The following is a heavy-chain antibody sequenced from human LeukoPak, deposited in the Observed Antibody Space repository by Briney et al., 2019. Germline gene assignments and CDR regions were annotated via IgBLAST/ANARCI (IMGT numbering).Heavy chain of an antibody. CDR3: ARYARAGYSSGWYYFDY. J-gene: IGHJ4*02. D-gene: IGHD6-19*01. CDR2: IYYSGST. Sequence: PSETLSLTCTVSGGSISSSSYYCGWIRQPPGKGLEWIGSIYYSGSTYYNPSLKSRVTISVDTSKNQFSLKLSSVTAADTAVYYCARYARAGYSSGWYYFDYWGQGTLVTVSS. CDR1: GGSISSSSYY. V-gene: IGHV4-39*01.